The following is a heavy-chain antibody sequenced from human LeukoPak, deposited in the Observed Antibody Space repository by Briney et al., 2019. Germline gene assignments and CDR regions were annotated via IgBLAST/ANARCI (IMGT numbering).Heavy chain of an antibody. D-gene: IGHD5-24*01. CDR1: GXTFSSYG. V-gene: IGHV3-30*18. CDR2: ISYDGSNK. Sequence: PGGSLRLSCAASGXTFSSYGMHWVRQAPGKGLEWVAVISYDGSNKYYADSVKGRFTISRDNSKNTLYLQMNSLRAEDTAVYYCAKNRPFGRWLQQIDYWGQGTLVTVSS. CDR3: AKNRPFGRWLQQIDY. J-gene: IGHJ4*02.